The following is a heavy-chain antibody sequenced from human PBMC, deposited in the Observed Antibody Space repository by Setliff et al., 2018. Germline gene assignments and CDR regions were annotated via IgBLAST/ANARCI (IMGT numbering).Heavy chain of an antibody. CDR3: ARDLIPVTYYYDSSGYSGAFDV. J-gene: IGHJ3*01. CDR2: IYYSGST. D-gene: IGHD3-22*01. V-gene: IGHV4-39*07. Sequence: SETLSLTCTVSGGSISSSSYYWGWIRQPPGKGLEWIGSIYYSGSTYYNPSLKSRVTISVDTSKNQFSLKLSSVTAADTAVYYCARDLIPVTYYYDSSGYSGAFDVWGQGTMVTVSS. CDR1: GGSISSSSYY.